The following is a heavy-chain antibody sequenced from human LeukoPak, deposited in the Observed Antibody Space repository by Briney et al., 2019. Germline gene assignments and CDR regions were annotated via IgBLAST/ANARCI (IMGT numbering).Heavy chain of an antibody. CDR2: IRGGGVNI. Sequence: GSLRLSCAASGFTFSSCAMSWVRQAPGKGLEWVSSIRGGGVNIQYAVSVKGRFTISRDNSNNTLHLQMNSLRVEDTAVYYCAKEFFGSGNYFNGVFDSWGREPWSPSPQ. D-gene: IGHD3-10*01. V-gene: IGHV3-23*01. CDR3: AKEFFGSGNYFNGVFDS. J-gene: IGHJ4*02. CDR1: GFTFSSCA.